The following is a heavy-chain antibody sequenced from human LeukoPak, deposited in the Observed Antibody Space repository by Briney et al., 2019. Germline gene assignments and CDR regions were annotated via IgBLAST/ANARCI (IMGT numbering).Heavy chain of an antibody. Sequence: WGSLRLSRAASGFTFSSYGMHWVRQAPGKGLEWVAFIRYDGSNKYYADSVKGRFTISRDNSKNTLYLQMNSLRAEDTAVYYCAKGWEMSNYYGSGSYLYYFDYWGQGTLVTVSS. D-gene: IGHD3-10*01. CDR2: IRYDGSNK. CDR3: AKGWEMSNYYGSGSYLYYFDY. CDR1: GFTFSSYG. V-gene: IGHV3-30*02. J-gene: IGHJ4*02.